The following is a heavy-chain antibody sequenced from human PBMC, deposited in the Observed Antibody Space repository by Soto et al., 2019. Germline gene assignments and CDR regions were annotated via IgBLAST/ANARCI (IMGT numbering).Heavy chain of an antibody. V-gene: IGHV3-23*01. Sequence: GGSLRLSCAAYGFTFSSYSMSWVRQAPGKGLEWVSTVGVSGATTYYTDSVKGRFTISRDNSNNTLFLQMHSLRAEDTAIYYCAKFRAGLGSQTDSWGQGTLVTVSS. CDR3: AKFRAGLGSQTDS. CDR2: VGVSGATT. CDR1: GFTFSSYS. D-gene: IGHD3-10*01. J-gene: IGHJ4*02.